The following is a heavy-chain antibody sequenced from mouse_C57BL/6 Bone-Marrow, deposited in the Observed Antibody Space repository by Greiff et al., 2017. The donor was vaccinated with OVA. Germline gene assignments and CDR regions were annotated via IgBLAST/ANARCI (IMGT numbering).Heavy chain of an antibody. V-gene: IGHV5-9-1*02. CDR2: ISSGGDYI. J-gene: IGHJ4*01. CDR3: TRDPADYAREY. CDR1: GFTFSSYA. Sequence: EVHLVESGEGLVKPGGSLKLSCAASGFTFSSYAMSWVRQTPEKRLEWVAYISSGGDYIYYADTVKGRFTISRDNARNTLYLQMSSLKSEDTAMYYCTRDPADYAREYWGQGTSVSVSS.